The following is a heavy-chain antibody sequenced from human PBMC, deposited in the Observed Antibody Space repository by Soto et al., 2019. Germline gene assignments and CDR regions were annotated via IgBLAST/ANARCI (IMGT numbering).Heavy chain of an antibody. J-gene: IGHJ6*03. CDR1: GFTFSSYW. D-gene: IGHD3-10*01. CDR3: ARDQKGFLAGELLGWYMDV. V-gene: IGHV3-7*01. Sequence: PGGSLRLSCAASGFTFSSYWMSWVRQAPGKGLEWVANIKQDGSEKYYVDSVKGRFTISRDNAKNSLYLQMNSLRAEDTAVYYCARDQKGFLAGELLGWYMDVWGKGTTVTVSS. CDR2: IKQDGSEK.